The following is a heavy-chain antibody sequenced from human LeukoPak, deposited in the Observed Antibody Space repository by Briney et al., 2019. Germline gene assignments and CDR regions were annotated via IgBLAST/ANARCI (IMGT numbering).Heavy chain of an antibody. J-gene: IGHJ4*01. CDR2: IWYDGSNK. D-gene: IGHD4-17*01. V-gene: IGHV3-33*03. CDR1: GFTFSSYG. Sequence: PGRSLRLSCAASGFTFSSYGMHWVRQAPGKGLEWVAVIWYDGSNKYYADSVKGRFTVSRDNAKNTLYLQMNSLRVADTAVYYCTKDKFGDYVFNDWGHGTLVSVSS. CDR3: TKDKFGDYVFND.